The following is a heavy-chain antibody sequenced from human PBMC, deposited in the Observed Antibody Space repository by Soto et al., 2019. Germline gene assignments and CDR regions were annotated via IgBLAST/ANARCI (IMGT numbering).Heavy chain of an antibody. V-gene: IGHV3-30*19. CDR1: GFTFRSYV. CDR3: ARWGTTGGLDV. Sequence: QVQLVESGGGVVQPGTSLRVSCVGSGFTFRSYVIHWVRQAPGKGLEWVALTSYAGSDKYYGDSVRGRFTISRDNSRKTVDLQMDSLRLDDSALYYCARWGTTGGLDVWGQGTLVSVSS. CDR2: TSYAGSDK. D-gene: IGHD3-16*01. J-gene: IGHJ1*01.